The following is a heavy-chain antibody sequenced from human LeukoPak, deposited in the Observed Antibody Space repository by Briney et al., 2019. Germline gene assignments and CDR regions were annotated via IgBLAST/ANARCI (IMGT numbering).Heavy chain of an antibody. V-gene: IGHV4-30-2*01. Sequence: SQTLSLTCAVSGGSISSGGYSWSWIRQPPGKGLEWIGYIYHSGSTYYNPSLKSRVTISVDRSKNQFSLKLSSVTAADTAVYYCAGGLGLGLHHAEYFQHWGQGTLVTVSS. J-gene: IGHJ1*01. CDR3: AGGLGLGLHHAEYFQH. CDR1: GGSISSGGYS. D-gene: IGHD1-14*01. CDR2: IYHSGST.